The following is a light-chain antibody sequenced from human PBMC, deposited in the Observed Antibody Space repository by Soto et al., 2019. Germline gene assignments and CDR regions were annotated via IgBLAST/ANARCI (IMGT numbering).Light chain of an antibody. CDR2: EVS. J-gene: IGLJ1*01. CDR1: NREVSAYKK. V-gene: IGLV2-14*01. Sequence: QSVLTRAASGSGAAGQSSSISCTGSNREVSAYKKVSWYQQHPGKAPKLMFHEVSDRTSGDSFRFSGSKSGNTASLTISGLQAEDEADYYCSSYSSTSTLVFGPGTKVTVL. CDR3: SSYSSTSTLV.